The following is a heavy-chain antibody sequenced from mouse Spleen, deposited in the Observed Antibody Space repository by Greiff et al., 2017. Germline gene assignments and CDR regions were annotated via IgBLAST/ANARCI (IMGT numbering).Heavy chain of an antibody. Sequence: EVRLVESGGGLVKPGGSLKLSCAASGFTFSSYAMSWVRQTPEKRLEWVATISSGGSYTYYPDSVKGRFTISRDNAKNTLYLQMSSLRSEDTAMYYCARQSPYYDYDEVFAYWGQGTLVTVSA. J-gene: IGHJ3*01. CDR3: ARQSPYYDYDEVFAY. CDR2: ISSGGSYT. V-gene: IGHV5-9-1*01. D-gene: IGHD2-4*01. CDR1: GFTFSSYA.